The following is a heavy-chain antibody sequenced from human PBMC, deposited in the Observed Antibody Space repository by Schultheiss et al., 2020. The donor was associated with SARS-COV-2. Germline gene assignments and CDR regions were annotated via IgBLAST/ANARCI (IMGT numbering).Heavy chain of an antibody. J-gene: IGHJ5*02. V-gene: IGHV3-23*01. CDR1: GFTFSSYA. CDR2: ISGSGGST. CDR3: AKDQDFSSIVNLAS. D-gene: IGHD6-6*01. Sequence: GGSLRLSCAASGFTFSSYAMSWVRQAPGKGLEWVSAISGSGGSTYYADSVKGRFTISRDNSKNTLYLQMNSLRAEDTAVYYCAKDQDFSSIVNLASWGQGTLVTVSS.